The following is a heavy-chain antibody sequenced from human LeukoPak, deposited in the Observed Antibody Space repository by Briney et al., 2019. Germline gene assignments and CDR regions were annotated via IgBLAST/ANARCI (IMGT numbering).Heavy chain of an antibody. Sequence: SETLSPTCTVSGGSISSYYWNWIRQPPGEGLEWIGYIYYSGSTNYNLSLKSRVTISVDTSKNQFSLKLNSVTAADTAVYYCARSLQYNNNNYFYYGMDVWGQGTTVTVSS. D-gene: IGHD3-10*01. CDR2: IYYSGST. CDR3: ARSLQYNNNNYFYYGMDV. J-gene: IGHJ6*02. V-gene: IGHV4-59*01. CDR1: GGSISSYY.